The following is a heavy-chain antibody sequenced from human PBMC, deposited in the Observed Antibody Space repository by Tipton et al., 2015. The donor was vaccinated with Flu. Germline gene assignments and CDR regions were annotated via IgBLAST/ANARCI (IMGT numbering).Heavy chain of an antibody. Sequence: TLSLTCTVSGGFVSSYYWNWIRQPPGKGLEWIGYIYNNQYTKYNPSLKSRVTVSVDPSMSQFSLKLGSVTAADTAVYFCARRDYSNYVSEPKNWFDPWGQGALVTVSS. D-gene: IGHD4-11*01. CDR2: IYNNQYT. CDR3: ARRDYSNYVSEPKNWFDP. V-gene: IGHV4-4*09. CDR1: GGFVSSYY. J-gene: IGHJ5*02.